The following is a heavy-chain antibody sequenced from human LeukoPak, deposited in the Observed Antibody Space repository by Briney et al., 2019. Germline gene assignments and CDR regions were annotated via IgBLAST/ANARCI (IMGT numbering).Heavy chain of an antibody. D-gene: IGHD4-17*01. J-gene: IGHJ4*02. Sequence: SETLSLTCTISGGSTNTYYWSWIRQPPGKGLEWIGYIYYIGSTNYSPSLKSRATISVDTSKNQFSLKLSSVTAADTAVYYCASKSSDHGELRFDYWGQEALVTVSS. CDR1: GGSTNTYY. CDR2: IYYIGST. V-gene: IGHV4-59*01. CDR3: ASKSSDHGELRFDY.